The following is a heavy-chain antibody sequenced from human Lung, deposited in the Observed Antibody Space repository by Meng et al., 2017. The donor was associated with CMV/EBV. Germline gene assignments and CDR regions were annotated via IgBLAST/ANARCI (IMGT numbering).Heavy chain of an antibody. J-gene: IGHJ6*02. D-gene: IGHD6-6*01. V-gene: IGHV2-26*01. CDR3: ARKVPGYSSSSPGYYYCGMDV. CDR1: GFPLSNARMG. Sequence: SGPXLVXPTETLTLTCTVSGFPLSNARMGVSWIRQPPGKALEWLAHIFSNDEKSYSTSLKSRLTISKDTSKSQLVLTMTNMDPVDTATYYCARKVPGYSSSSPGYYYCGMDVXGQGXTVTVSS. CDR2: IFSNDEK.